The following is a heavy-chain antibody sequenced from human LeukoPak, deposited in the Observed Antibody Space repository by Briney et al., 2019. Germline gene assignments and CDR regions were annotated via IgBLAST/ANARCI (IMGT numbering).Heavy chain of an antibody. Sequence: GGSLRLSCAASGFTFSSYSMNWVRQAQGKGLEWVSSISSRSSYIYYADSVKGRFTISRDNAKNSLYLQMNGLRAEDTAVYYCARGYCSSTSCYDLDYWGQGTLVTVSS. CDR2: ISSRSSYI. V-gene: IGHV3-21*01. CDR1: GFTFSSYS. D-gene: IGHD2-2*01. CDR3: ARGYCSSTSCYDLDY. J-gene: IGHJ4*02.